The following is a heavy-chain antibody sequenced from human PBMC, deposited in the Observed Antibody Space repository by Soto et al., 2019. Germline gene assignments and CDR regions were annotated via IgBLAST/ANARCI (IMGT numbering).Heavy chain of an antibody. D-gene: IGHD3-3*01. Sequence: QVQLQQWGAGLLKPSETLSLTCAVYGGSFSGYYWGWIRQPPGKGLEWIGEVNHSGSTNCNPSLKRRVTISVDTSKNQFSLKLSSVTAADTAVYYCARCYDFGSGLGIYHGMEVWGQGTTVTVSS. J-gene: IGHJ6*02. CDR3: ARCYDFGSGLGIYHGMEV. CDR2: VNHSGST. CDR1: GGSFSGYY. V-gene: IGHV4-34*01.